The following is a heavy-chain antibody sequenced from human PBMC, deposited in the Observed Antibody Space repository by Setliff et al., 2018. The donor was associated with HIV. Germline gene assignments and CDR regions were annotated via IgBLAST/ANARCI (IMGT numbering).Heavy chain of an antibody. D-gene: IGHD6-13*01. V-gene: IGHV1-69*05. CDR2: IIPIFGTA. CDR1: GYTFTSYA. J-gene: IGHJ4*02. CDR3: ARGFASWYGGGGSAY. Sequence: SVKVSCKASGYTFTSYAMHWVRQAPGQGLEWMGGIIPIFGTANYAQKFQGRATMTTDTSTNTAYMELRSLRSDDTALYYCARGFASWYGGGGSAYWGQGTLVTVSS.